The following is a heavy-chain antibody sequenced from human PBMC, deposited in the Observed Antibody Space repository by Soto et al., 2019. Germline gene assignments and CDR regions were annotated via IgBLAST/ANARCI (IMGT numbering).Heavy chain of an antibody. CDR3: AHSKIFGVVIPFDY. D-gene: IGHD3-3*01. Sequence: QITLKESGPPLVKPTQTLTLTCTFSGFSLSTSGVGVGWIRQPPGKALEWLALIYWDDDKRYSPSLKSRLTITKDTSKNQVVLTMTNMDPVDTATYYCAHSKIFGVVIPFDYWGQGTLVTVSS. V-gene: IGHV2-5*02. J-gene: IGHJ4*02. CDR1: GFSLSTSGVG. CDR2: IYWDDDK.